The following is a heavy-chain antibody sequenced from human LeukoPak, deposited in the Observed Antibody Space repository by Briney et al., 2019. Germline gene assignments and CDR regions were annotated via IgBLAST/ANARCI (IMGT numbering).Heavy chain of an antibody. Sequence: SETLSLTCTVSGGSISSGSYYWSWIRQPAGKGLEWIGRIYTSGSTNYNPSLKSRVTISVDTSKNQFSLKLSSVTAADTAVYYCARARIAVAGTLHYYYMDVWGKGTTVTVSS. CDR1: GGSISSGSYY. CDR3: ARARIAVAGTLHYYYMDV. J-gene: IGHJ6*03. D-gene: IGHD6-19*01. V-gene: IGHV4-61*02. CDR2: IYTSGST.